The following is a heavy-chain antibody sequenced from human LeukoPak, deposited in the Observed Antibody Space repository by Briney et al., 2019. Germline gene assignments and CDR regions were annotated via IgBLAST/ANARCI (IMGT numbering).Heavy chain of an antibody. J-gene: IGHJ4*02. V-gene: IGHV3-23*01. D-gene: IGHD3-10*01. CDR2: ISGSGGST. CDR3: AKSGSYYNDGYFDY. CDR1: GFTFSSYA. Sequence: GGSLRLSCAASGFTFSSYAMSWVRQAPGKGLEWVSAISGSGGSTYYADSVKGRFTISRDNSKSTLYLQMNSLRAEDTAVYYCAKSGSYYNDGYFDYWGQGTLVTVSS.